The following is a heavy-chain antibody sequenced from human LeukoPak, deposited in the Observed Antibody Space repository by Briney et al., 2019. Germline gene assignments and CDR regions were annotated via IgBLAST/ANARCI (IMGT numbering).Heavy chain of an antibody. CDR1: GFTFSSYA. CDR2: ISGSGGST. J-gene: IGHJ5*02. D-gene: IGHD3-3*01. Sequence: GGSLGLSCAASGFTFSSYAMSWVHQAPGKGLEWVSAISGSGGSTYYADSVKGRFTISRDNSKNTLYLQMNSLRAEDTAVYYCAKDQDYDFWSGYYGLYNWFDPWGQGTLVTVSS. V-gene: IGHV3-23*01. CDR3: AKDQDYDFWSGYYGLYNWFDP.